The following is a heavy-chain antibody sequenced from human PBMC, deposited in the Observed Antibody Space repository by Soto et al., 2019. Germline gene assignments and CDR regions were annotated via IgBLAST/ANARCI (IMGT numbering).Heavy chain of an antibody. D-gene: IGHD2-2*01. V-gene: IGHV3-74*01. CDR2: INSDGSST. CDR3: VRGSRPGSPIPAY. CDR1: GSTFSSHW. Sequence: EVQLVESGGGLVQSGGSLRLSCAASGSTFSSHWMHWVRQGPGKGLVWVSRINSDGSSTSHADSVKGRFTSSRDNAKNTLYLQMNSLRVEDTAVYYCVRGSRPGSPIPAYWGQGTLVTVSS. J-gene: IGHJ4*02.